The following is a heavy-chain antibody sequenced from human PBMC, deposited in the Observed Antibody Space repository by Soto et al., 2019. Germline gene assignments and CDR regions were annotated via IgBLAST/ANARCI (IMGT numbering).Heavy chain of an antibody. V-gene: IGHV3-30*18. D-gene: IGHD3-16*01. Sequence: QVQLVESGGGVVQPGRSLRLSCAASGFTFTTFGIHWVRQAPGKGLECVAVITYDGSKKYSDSVKSRFTISRDTSEHVFYLQMNSLRTDDTAVYYCAKGAENWDDSDWDDPWGHATVVPASS. J-gene: IGHJ5*02. CDR2: ITYDGSKK. CDR1: GFTFTTFG. CDR3: AKGAENWDDSDWDDP.